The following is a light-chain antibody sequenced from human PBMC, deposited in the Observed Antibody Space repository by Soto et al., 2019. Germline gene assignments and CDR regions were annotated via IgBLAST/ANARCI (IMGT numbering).Light chain of an antibody. CDR2: GTS. Sequence: ETVLTQSPGSLSLSPGERATLSCRASQSVSSTYLAWYQQKPGQAPRLLIYGTSGRATGIPDRFSGSGSGTDFTLTISRLEPEDFAVYYCQQYSSSPSFTFGPGTKVDIK. CDR1: QSVSSTY. CDR3: QQYSSSPSFT. J-gene: IGKJ3*01. V-gene: IGKV3-20*01.